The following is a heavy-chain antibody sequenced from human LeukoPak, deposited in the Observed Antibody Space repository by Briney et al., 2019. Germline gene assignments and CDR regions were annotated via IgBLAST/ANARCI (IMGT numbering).Heavy chain of an antibody. V-gene: IGHV4-34*01. CDR3: ARQLYGSDY. CDR2: VTHSGYT. CDR1: GVSFSTYY. J-gene: IGHJ4*02. D-gene: IGHD4-17*01. Sequence: PSETLSLTCDLSGVSFSTYYWSWIRQSPEKGLEWIGEVTHSGYTNYNPSLKARVTISVDTSKNQFSLKLSSVTAADTAVYYCARQLYGSDYWGQGTLVTVSS.